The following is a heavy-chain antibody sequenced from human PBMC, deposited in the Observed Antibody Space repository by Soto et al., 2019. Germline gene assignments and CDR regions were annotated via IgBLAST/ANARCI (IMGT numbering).Heavy chain of an antibody. J-gene: IGHJ6*02. CDR1: GGTFSSYA. Sequence: SVEVSCKASGGTFSSYAISWVRQAPGQGLEWMGGIIPIFGTANYAQKFQGRVTITADKSTSTAYMELSSLRSEDTAVYYCATRGYSYRYYYYYGMDVWGQGTTVTVSS. D-gene: IGHD5-18*01. CDR2: IIPIFGTA. V-gene: IGHV1-69*06. CDR3: ATRGYSYRYYYYYGMDV.